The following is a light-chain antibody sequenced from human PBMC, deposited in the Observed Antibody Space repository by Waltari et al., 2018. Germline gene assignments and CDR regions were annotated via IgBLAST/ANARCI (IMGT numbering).Light chain of an antibody. CDR1: SVALSNYTY. Sequence: QSALTQPASVSGSLGRSITIPSPGTSVALSNYTYVPWYRQSPGKVPKLVIYEVNKRPSGVSNRFSGSKSGNTASLTISGLQPEDESDSYFCSFASGTAFVFGSGTTITVL. CDR2: EVN. J-gene: IGLJ1*01. CDR3: CSFASGTAFV. V-gene: IGLV2-23*02.